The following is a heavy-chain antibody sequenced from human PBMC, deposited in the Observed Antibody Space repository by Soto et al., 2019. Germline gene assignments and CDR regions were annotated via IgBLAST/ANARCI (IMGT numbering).Heavy chain of an antibody. CDR2: ISAYNGNT. J-gene: IGHJ3*02. D-gene: IGHD4-17*01. CDR1: GYTFTSYG. CDR3: AREKGPNYGDYGLGAFDI. Sequence: QVQLVQSGAEVKKPGASVKVSCKASGYTFTSYGIIWVRQAPGQGLEWMGWISAYNGNTNYAQKLQGRVTMTTDTSTSTAYMELRSLRSDDTAVYYCAREKGPNYGDYGLGAFDIWGQGTMVTVSS. V-gene: IGHV1-18*01.